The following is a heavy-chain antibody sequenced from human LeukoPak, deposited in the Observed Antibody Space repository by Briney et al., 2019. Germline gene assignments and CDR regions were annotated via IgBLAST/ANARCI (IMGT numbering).Heavy chain of an antibody. CDR1: GGSFSGYY. Sequence: SSETLSLTCAVYGGSFSGYYWSWIRQPPGKGLEWIGEINHSGSTNYNPSLKSRVTISVDTSKNQFSLKLSSVTAADTAVYYCARGRNPINYDILTGLRRAFDYWGQGTLVTVSS. J-gene: IGHJ4*02. CDR3: ARGRNPINYDILTGLRRAFDY. CDR2: INHSGST. D-gene: IGHD3-9*01. V-gene: IGHV4-34*01.